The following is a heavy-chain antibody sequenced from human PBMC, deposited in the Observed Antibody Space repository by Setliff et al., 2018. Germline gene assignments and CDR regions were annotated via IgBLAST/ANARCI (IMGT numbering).Heavy chain of an antibody. J-gene: IGHJ4*02. Sequence: PGGSLRLSCVVSGFSFSNYGMTWVRQAPGKGLEWTSYISTSSGTRYYADSVRGRFTISRDNANQSLYLQMNSLRAEDTAVYYCARASGYGYDFWGQGTLVTVSS. V-gene: IGHV3-48*01. D-gene: IGHD5-18*01. CDR1: GFSFSNYG. CDR3: ARASGYGYDF. CDR2: ISTSSGTR.